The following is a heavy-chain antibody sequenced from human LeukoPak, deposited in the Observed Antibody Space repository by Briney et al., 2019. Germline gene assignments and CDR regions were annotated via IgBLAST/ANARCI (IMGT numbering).Heavy chain of an antibody. Sequence: SETLSLTCTVSGGSISSYYWSWIRQPPGKGLEWIGYIYSSGSTNYNPSLKSRVTISVDTSKNQFSLKLSSVTAADTAVYYCARARGDFWSGYFFDYWGQGTLVTVSS. J-gene: IGHJ4*02. CDR1: GGSISSYY. CDR3: ARARGDFWSGYFFDY. V-gene: IGHV4-59*01. D-gene: IGHD3-3*01. CDR2: IYSSGST.